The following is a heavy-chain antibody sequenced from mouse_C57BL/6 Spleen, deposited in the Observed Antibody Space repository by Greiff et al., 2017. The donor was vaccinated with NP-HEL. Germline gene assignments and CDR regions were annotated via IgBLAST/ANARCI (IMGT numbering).Heavy chain of an antibody. J-gene: IGHJ3*01. D-gene: IGHD1-1*01. V-gene: IGHV1-80*01. Sequence: QVQLKESGAELVKPGASVKISCKASGYAFSSYWMNWVKQRPGKGLEWIGQIYPGDGDTNYNGKFKGKATLTADKSSSTAYMQLSSLTSEDSAVYFCARPYGSSYWFAYWGQGTLVTVSA. CDR1: GYAFSSYW. CDR3: ARPYGSSYWFAY. CDR2: IYPGDGDT.